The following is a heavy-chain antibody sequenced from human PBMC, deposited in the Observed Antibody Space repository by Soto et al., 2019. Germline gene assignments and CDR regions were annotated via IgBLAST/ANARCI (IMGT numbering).Heavy chain of an antibody. CDR1: GFTFTSSA. V-gene: IGHV1-58*02. Sequence: SVKVSCKASGFTFTSSAMQWVRQARGQRLEWIGWIVVGSGNTNYAQKFQERVTITRDMSTSTAYMELSSLRSEDTAVYYCAADREYCSSTSCPGGYWGQGTLVTVSS. CDR2: IVVGSGNT. D-gene: IGHD2-2*01. CDR3: AADREYCSSTSCPGGY. J-gene: IGHJ4*02.